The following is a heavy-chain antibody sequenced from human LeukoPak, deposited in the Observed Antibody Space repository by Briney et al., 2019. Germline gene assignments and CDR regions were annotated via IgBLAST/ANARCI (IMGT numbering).Heavy chain of an antibody. CDR3: TRRYGGHSGWAGYHDS. V-gene: IGHV3-64*01. CDR1: GFSFSAYI. CDR2: IRSDGSST. D-gene: IGHD6-19*01. J-gene: IGHJ4*02. Sequence: GGSLRLSCVASGFSFSAYIMHWVRQAPGKGLEYVSAIRSDGSSTFYPNSVKGRFTISRDSSKSTLYLRMGSLRAEDTAVYYCTRRYGGHSGWAGYHDSWGQGTLVTVSS.